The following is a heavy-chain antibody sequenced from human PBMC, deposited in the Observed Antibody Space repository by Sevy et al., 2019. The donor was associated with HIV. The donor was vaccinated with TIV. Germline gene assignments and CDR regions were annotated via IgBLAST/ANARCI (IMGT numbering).Heavy chain of an antibody. CDR3: ARVGTADDFCDDYYMDV. D-gene: IGHD3-3*01. CDR2: INYSGRT. Sequence: SETLSLTCTVSGGSISSYYWSWIRQPPGKGLEWIGYINYSGRTNYNPSLKSRVTISVDTSKNQFSLKLSAVTAADTAVYYCARVGTADDFCDDYYMDVWGQGTTVTVSS. CDR1: GGSISSYY. V-gene: IGHV4-59*01. J-gene: IGHJ6*03.